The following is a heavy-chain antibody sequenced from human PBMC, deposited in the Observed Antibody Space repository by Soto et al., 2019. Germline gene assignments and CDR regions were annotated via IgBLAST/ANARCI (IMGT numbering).Heavy chain of an antibody. V-gene: IGHV4-30-2*01. CDR1: GGSISSGGYS. D-gene: IGHD5-18*01. CDR2: IYHSGST. J-gene: IGHJ4*02. CDR3: ARGYGRNFDY. Sequence: SETLSLTCAVSGGSISSGGYSWSWIRQPPGKGLEWIGYIYHSGSTYYNPSLKSRVTISLDTSKNQFSLKLSSVTAADTAVYYCARGYGRNFDYWGQGTLVTVSS.